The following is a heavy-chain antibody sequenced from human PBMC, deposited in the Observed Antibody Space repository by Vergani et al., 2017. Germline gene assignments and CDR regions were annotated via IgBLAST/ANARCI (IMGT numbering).Heavy chain of an antibody. CDR1: GGSISSYY. V-gene: IGHV4-59*12. D-gene: IGHD5-12*01. CDR2: IYYSGST. J-gene: IGHJ4*02. CDR3: AGMSGYEYYFDY. Sequence: QVQLQESGPGLVKPSETLSLTCTVSGGSISSYYWSWIRQPPGKGLEWIGYIYYSGSTNYNPSLKSRVTISVDTSKNQFSLKLSSVTAADTAVYYCAGMSGYEYYFDYWGQGTLVTVSS.